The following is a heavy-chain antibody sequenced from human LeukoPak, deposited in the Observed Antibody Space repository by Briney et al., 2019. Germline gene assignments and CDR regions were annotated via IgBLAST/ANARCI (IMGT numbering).Heavy chain of an antibody. Sequence: PGGSLRLSCAASGFSFRTYAMTWDRQAPGKGLEWVTSISGSGATTYNADPLKGRFTISRDNSKNTLYLQMNSLRAEDTAVYYCVKESTSSGYYYAPDYWGQGTLVTVS. V-gene: IGHV3-23*01. CDR3: VKESTSSGYYYAPDY. J-gene: IGHJ4*02. D-gene: IGHD3-22*01. CDR2: ISGSGATT. CDR1: GFSFRTYA.